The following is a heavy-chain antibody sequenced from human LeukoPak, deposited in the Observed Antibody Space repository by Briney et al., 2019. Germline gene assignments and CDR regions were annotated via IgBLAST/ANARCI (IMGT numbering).Heavy chain of an antibody. V-gene: IGHV1-2*02. D-gene: IGHD2-2*01. CDR2: INPNDGDT. Sequence: VSVKVSCKASGYTFTDYYMHWVRQAPGQGFEWMGWINPNDGDTNYAQKFQGRVTMTRDTSISTAHMEVSRLRSDDTAAYYCARANFLYCSSSTCLFDYWGQGTLVTVSS. CDR1: GYTFTDYY. CDR3: ARANFLYCSSSTCLFDY. J-gene: IGHJ4*02.